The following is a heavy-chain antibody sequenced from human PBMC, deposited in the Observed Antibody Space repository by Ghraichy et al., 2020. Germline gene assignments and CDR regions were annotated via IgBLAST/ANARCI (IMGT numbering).Heavy chain of an antibody. CDR2: IYYSGST. CDR3: ARVGRDGYNWEIDY. J-gene: IGHJ4*02. Sequence: SETLSLTCTVSGGSISSYYWSWIRQPPGKGLEWIGYIYYSGSTNYNPSLKSRVTISVDTSKNQFSLKLSSVTAADTAVYYCARVGRDGYNWEIDYWGQGTLVTVSS. V-gene: IGHV4-59*01. CDR1: GGSISSYY. D-gene: IGHD5-24*01.